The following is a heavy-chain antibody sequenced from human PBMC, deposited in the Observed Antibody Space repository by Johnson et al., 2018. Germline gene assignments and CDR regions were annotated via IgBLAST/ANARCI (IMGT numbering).Heavy chain of an antibody. Sequence: EVQLVESGGGLLQPGGSLRLSCAASGFTVSSNYMSWVRQAPGKGLEWVSVIYRGGSTYYEDSVKGRFTISRDNSKNTLCLQMNSLRAEDTAVYYCARVSDSSGYPYWYFDLWGRGTLVTVSS. V-gene: IGHV3-53*01. D-gene: IGHD3-22*01. CDR2: IYRGGST. CDR3: ARVSDSSGYPYWYFDL. J-gene: IGHJ2*01. CDR1: GFTVSSNY.